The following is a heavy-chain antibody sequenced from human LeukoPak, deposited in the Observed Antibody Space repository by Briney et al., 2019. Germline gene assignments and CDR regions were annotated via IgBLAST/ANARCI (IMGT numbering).Heavy chain of an antibody. CDR3: ARIYCGGDCRGYYYHYYMDV. J-gene: IGHJ6*03. Sequence: PSETLSLTCSVSSGSIDSYYWSWIRQPPGKGLEWIGRIYTSGSTKYNPSLKSRVTISVDTSKNQFSLKLSSVTAADTAVYYCARIYCGGDCRGYYYHYYMDVWGKGTTVTISS. D-gene: IGHD2-21*02. CDR1: SGSIDSYY. CDR2: IYTSGST. V-gene: IGHV4-4*08.